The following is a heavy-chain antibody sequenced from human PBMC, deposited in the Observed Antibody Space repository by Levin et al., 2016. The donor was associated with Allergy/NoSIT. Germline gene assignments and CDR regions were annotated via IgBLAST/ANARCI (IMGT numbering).Heavy chain of an antibody. CDR3: ASTQLGYCSSTSCYSLDV. Sequence: GGSLRLSCAASGFTFSSYWMHWVRQAPGKGLVWVSHINTDGSSTTYADSVKGRFTISRDNAKNTLYLQMNSLRAEDTAVYYCASTQLGYCSSTSCYSLDVWGKGTTVTVSS. J-gene: IGHJ6*04. CDR2: INTDGSST. V-gene: IGHV3-74*01. D-gene: IGHD2-2*01. CDR1: GFTFSSYW.